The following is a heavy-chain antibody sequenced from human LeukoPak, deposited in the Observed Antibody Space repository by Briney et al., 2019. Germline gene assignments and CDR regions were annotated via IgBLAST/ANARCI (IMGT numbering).Heavy chain of an antibody. CDR3: ARGNSYGPDY. D-gene: IGHD5-18*01. CDR2: INHSGST. CDR1: GGSFSGHY. Sequence: SETLSLTCAVYGGSFSGHYWSWIRQPPGKGLEWIGEINHSGSTNYNPSLKSRVTISVDTSKNQFSLKLSSVTAADTAVYYCARGNSYGPDYWGQGTLVTVSS. V-gene: IGHV4-34*01. J-gene: IGHJ4*02.